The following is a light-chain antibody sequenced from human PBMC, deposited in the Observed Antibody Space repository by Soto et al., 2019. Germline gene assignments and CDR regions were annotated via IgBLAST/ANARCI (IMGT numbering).Light chain of an antibody. J-gene: IGKJ1*01. CDR1: QTISNW. CDR2: AAS. V-gene: IGKV1-9*01. Sequence: DIEMTQAPSTLSASVGDRVTITCRASQTISNWLAWYQVKPGKAPELLIYAASTLQSGVPSRFSGSGSGTDFTLTISSLQPEDSATYYCQQLNTYPPWTFGQGTKVDIK. CDR3: QQLNTYPPWT.